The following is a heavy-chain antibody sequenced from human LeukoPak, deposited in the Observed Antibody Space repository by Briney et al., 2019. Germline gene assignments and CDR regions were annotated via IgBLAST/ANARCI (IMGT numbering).Heavy chain of an antibody. CDR1: GFTFSNAW. CDR2: IKSKTDGGTT. V-gene: IGHV3-15*01. Sequence: GGSLRLSCAASGFTFSNAWMSWVRQAPGKGLEWVGRIKSKTDGGTTDYAAPVKGRFTISRDDSKNTLYLQMNSLKTEDTAVYYCTTVTSGWYGRGSDYWGKGTTVTVSS. D-gene: IGHD6-19*01. J-gene: IGHJ6*04. CDR3: TTVTSGWYGRGSDY.